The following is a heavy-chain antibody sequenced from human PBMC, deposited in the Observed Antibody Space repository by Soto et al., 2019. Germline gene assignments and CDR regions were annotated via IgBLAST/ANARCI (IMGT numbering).Heavy chain of an antibody. CDR1: GYTFTSYG. CDR2: ISAYNGNT. V-gene: IGHV1-18*01. CDR3: ARERYSGSITGGSYYYGMDV. J-gene: IGHJ6*02. Sequence: AASVKVSCKASGYTFTSYGIRWVRQAPGQGLEWMGWISAYNGNTNYAQKLQGRVTMTTDTSTSTAYMGLSSLRSDDTAVYYCARERYSGSITGGSYYYGMDVWGQGTTVTVSS. D-gene: IGHD1-26*01.